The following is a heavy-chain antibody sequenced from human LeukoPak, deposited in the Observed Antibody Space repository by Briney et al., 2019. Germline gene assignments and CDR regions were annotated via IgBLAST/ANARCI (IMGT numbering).Heavy chain of an antibody. CDR1: GFTFSSYW. D-gene: IGHD3-22*01. J-gene: IGHJ3*02. Sequence: GSLRLSCAASGFTFSSYWMNWARQAPGKGLEWIGEIYHSGSTNYNPSLKSRVTISVDKSKNQFSLKLSSVTAADTAVYYCARAPYDSSGYYFAFDIWGQGTMVTVSS. CDR3: ARAPYDSSGYYFAFDI. CDR2: IYHSGST. V-gene: IGHV4-4*02.